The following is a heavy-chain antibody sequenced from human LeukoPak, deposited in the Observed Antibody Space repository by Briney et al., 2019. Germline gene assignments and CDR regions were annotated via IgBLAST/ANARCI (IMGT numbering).Heavy chain of an antibody. D-gene: IGHD2-2*01. Sequence: GASVRVSCKAPGYPFTAFAVHWVRQAPGQRLEWMGWINAGNGDTTYSQKFQGRVTITRDTSASTVYMDLSSLRSEDTAVYYCASRYCSSTSCYGVYYYGMDVWGQGTTVIVSS. CDR2: INAGNGDT. J-gene: IGHJ6*02. V-gene: IGHV1-3*01. CDR3: ASRYCSSTSCYGVYYYGMDV. CDR1: GYPFTAFA.